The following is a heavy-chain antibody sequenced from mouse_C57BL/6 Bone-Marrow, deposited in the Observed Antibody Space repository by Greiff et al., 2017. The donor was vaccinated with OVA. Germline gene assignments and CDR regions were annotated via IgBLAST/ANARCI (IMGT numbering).Heavy chain of an antibody. CDR2: IYPGSGST. CDR1: GYTFTSYW. Sequence: QVQLQQPGAELVKPGASVKMSCKASGYTFTSYWITWVKQRPGQGLEWIGDIYPGSGSTNYNEKFKSKATLTVDTSSSTAYMQLSSLTSEDSAVYYCARTDYDYDEKDYWGQGTTLTVSS. D-gene: IGHD2-4*01. V-gene: IGHV1-55*01. J-gene: IGHJ2*01. CDR3: ARTDYDYDEKDY.